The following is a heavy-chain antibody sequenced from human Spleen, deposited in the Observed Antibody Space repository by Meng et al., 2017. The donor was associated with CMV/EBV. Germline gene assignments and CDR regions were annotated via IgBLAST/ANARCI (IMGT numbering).Heavy chain of an antibody. J-gene: IGHJ4*02. V-gene: IGHV3-30*04. CDR3: ARAYYDSTNYYFSFGY. CDR1: GYSFGNYA. CDR2: ISYDGDKK. D-gene: IGHD3-22*01. Sequence: GGSLRLSCVGSGYSFGNYAMHWVRQAPGKGLEWVAVISYDGDKKFYTDSVKGRFTISRDNSKNTLILQMNSLRTEDTAVYYCARAYYDSTNYYFSFGYWGQGALVTVSS.